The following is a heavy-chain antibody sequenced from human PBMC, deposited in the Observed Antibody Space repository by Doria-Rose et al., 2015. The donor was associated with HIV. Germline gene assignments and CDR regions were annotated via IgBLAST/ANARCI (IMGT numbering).Heavy chain of an antibody. J-gene: IGHJ4*02. CDR3: ARIRSSRWYHKYYFDF. CDR1: GVSLSSPGMG. CDR2: ISSDDER. D-gene: IGHD6-13*01. Sequence: QVTLKESGPVLVKPTETLTLTCTVSGVSLSSPGMGVSWIRQPPGKALEWLANISSDDERSYKTSLKSRLTISRGTSKVQVVLTMTDMDPVDTATYYCARIRSSRWYHKYYFDFWGQGTLVIVSA. V-gene: IGHV2-26*01.